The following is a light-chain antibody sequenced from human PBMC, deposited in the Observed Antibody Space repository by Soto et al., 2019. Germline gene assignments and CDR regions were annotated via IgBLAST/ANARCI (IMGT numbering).Light chain of an antibody. CDR3: CSYAGSSTAVI. Sequence: QSVLTQPASVSGSPGQSITISCTATSSDVGSSNLVSWYQQNPGKAPKLMIYEGSKRPSGVSNRFSGSKSGNTASLTISGLQAEDAADYYCCSYAGSSTAVIFGGGTKVTVL. V-gene: IGLV2-23*01. J-gene: IGLJ2*01. CDR2: EGS. CDR1: SSDVGSSNL.